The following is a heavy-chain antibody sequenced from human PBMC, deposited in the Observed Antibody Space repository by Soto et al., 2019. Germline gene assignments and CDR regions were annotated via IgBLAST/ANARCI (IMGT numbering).Heavy chain of an antibody. Sequence: ASVKVSCRASGYTFTSYGISWVRQAPGQGLEWMGWISAYNGNTNYAQKLQGRVTMTTDTSTSTAYMELRSLRSDDTAVYYCARVEGCSGWYRWSWFDPGGQGTLVTVSS. CDR3: ARVEGCSGWYRWSWFDP. D-gene: IGHD6-19*01. CDR2: ISAYNGNT. CDR1: GYTFTSYG. V-gene: IGHV1-18*04. J-gene: IGHJ5*02.